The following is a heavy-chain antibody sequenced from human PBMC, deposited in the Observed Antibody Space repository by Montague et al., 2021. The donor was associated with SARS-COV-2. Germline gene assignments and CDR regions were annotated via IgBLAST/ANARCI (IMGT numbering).Heavy chain of an antibody. D-gene: IGHD5-18*01. V-gene: IGHV3-48*04. Sequence: SLRRSCAAAGFTFSRYSMNWVRQAPGKGLEWISYISMSETRTQYADSVKGRFTISRDNARNSLYLQMRSLTGGDTAVYYCARVASEHTAMAPDYWGQGTLVTVSS. CDR3: ARVASEHTAMAPDY. J-gene: IGHJ4*02. CDR1: GFTFSRYS. CDR2: ISMSETRT.